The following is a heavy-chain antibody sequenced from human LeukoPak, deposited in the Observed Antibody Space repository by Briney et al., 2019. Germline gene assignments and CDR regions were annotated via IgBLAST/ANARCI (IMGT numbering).Heavy chain of an antibody. CDR3: ASTGGYGSGTYDYYYFGMDV. J-gene: IGHJ6*02. CDR1: GFTFSSYE. V-gene: IGHV3-48*03. CDR2: ITSSGRII. D-gene: IGHD3-10*01. Sequence: SGGSLRLSCAASGFTFSSYEMNWVRQVPGKGLEWVAYITSSGRIIYYADSVKGRFTISRDNAKNSLYLQMNSLRAEDTAVYYCASTGGYGSGTYDYYYFGMDVWGQGTTVTVS.